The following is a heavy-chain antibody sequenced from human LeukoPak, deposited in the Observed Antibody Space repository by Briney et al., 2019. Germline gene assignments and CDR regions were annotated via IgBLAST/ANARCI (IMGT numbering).Heavy chain of an antibody. J-gene: IGHJ6*03. CDR2: INWNGGST. CDR3: ARAGRIQLWLLYYYYYMDV. CDR1: GFTFSSYS. D-gene: IGHD5-18*01. V-gene: IGHV3-20*04. Sequence: GGSLRLSCAASGFTFSSYSMNWVRQAPGKGLEWVSGINWNGGSTGYADSVKGRFTISRDNAKNSLYLQMNSLRAEDTALYYCARAGRIQLWLLYYYYYMDVWGKGTTVTVSS.